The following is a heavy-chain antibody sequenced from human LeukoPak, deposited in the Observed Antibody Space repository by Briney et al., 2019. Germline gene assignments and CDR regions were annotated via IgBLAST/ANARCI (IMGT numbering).Heavy chain of an antibody. CDR1: GGSISSGDYY. D-gene: IGHD3-22*01. CDR2: TYYSGST. Sequence: KISQTLSLTCTVSGGSISSGDYYWSWIRQPPGKGLEWIGYTYYSGSTYYNPSLKSRATISVDTSKNQFSLKLTSVTAADTAVYYCARPYYYDSRIDPWGQGTLVTVSS. J-gene: IGHJ5*02. CDR3: ARPYYYDSRIDP. V-gene: IGHV4-30-4*01.